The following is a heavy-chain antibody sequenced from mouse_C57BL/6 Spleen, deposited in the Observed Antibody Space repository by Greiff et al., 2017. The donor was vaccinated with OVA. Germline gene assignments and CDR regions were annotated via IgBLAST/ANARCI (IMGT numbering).Heavy chain of an antibody. CDR2: IDPEDGDT. V-gene: IGHV14-1*01. J-gene: IGHJ1*03. D-gene: IGHD1-1*01. Sequence: EVQLQQSGAELVRPGASVKLSCTASGFTIKDYYMHWVKQRPEQGLEWIGRIDPEDGDTEYAPKFQGKATMTADPSSNTAYLQLSSLTSEDTAVYYGTTVVATWWYFDVWGTGTTVTVSS. CDR1: GFTIKDYY. CDR3: TTVVATWWYFDV.